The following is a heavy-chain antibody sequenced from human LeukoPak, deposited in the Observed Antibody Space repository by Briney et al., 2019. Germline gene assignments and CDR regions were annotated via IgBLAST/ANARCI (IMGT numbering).Heavy chain of an antibody. Sequence: PGESLRLSCAASGFIFTTYWMSWVRQAQGNGLEWVANIKQDGTEKYYVDSVKGRFTISRDNAKNSLYLQMNCLRAEDTAVYYCAELGITMIGGVWGKGTTVTISS. V-gene: IGHV3-7*01. CDR1: GFIFTTYW. CDR2: IKQDGTEK. CDR3: AELGITMIGGV. J-gene: IGHJ6*04. D-gene: IGHD3-10*02.